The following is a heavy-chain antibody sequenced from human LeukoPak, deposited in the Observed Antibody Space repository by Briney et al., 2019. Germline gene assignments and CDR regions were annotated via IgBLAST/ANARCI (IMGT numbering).Heavy chain of an antibody. CDR2: IYTSGST. J-gene: IGHJ5*02. V-gene: IGHV4-4*07. D-gene: IGHD3-3*01. CDR3: ARGDYDFWSGYFRP. Sequence: SETLSLTCTISGGSISSYYWSWIRQPAGKGLEWIGRIYTSGSTNYNPSLKSRVTMSVDTSKNQFSLKLSSVTAADTAVYYCARGDYDFWSGYFRPWGQGTLVTVSS. CDR1: GGSISSYY.